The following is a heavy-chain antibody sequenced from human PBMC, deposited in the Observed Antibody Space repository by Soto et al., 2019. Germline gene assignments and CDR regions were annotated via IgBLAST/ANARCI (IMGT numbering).Heavy chain of an antibody. Sequence: EEQLVESGGGLVQPGGSLRLSCAASGFTFSSYWMHWVRQAPGKGLVWVSRINPGGSITAYAHSVKGRFTISRDNAKNTLYLQMNSLRGDDTAVYYCARVPTGKYGVWNYWGQGTLVTVSS. CDR2: INPGGSIT. D-gene: IGHD2-8*01. CDR1: GFTFSSYW. V-gene: IGHV3-74*01. CDR3: ARVPTGKYGVWNY. J-gene: IGHJ4*02.